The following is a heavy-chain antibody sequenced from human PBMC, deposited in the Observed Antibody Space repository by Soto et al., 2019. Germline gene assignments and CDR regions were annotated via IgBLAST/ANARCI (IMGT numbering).Heavy chain of an antibody. CDR1: GYTFTSYA. J-gene: IGHJ4*02. V-gene: IGHV1-3*01. D-gene: IGHD3-3*01. CDR3: ARDYPHLEWLLGFNDY. Sequence: QVQLVQSGAEVKKPGASVKVSCKASGYTFTSYAMHWVRQAPGQRLEWMGWINAGNGNTKYSQKFQGRVTITRDTSASTAYMELSSLRSEDTAVYYCARDYPHLEWLLGFNDYWGQGTLVTVSS. CDR2: INAGNGNT.